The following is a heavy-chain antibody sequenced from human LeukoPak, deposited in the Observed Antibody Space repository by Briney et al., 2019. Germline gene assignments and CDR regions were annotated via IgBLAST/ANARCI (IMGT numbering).Heavy chain of an antibody. CDR3: TRIHTAMVPLRDFYSYMDV. CDR2: IRSKANSYAT. J-gene: IGHJ6*03. V-gene: IGHV3-73*01. D-gene: IGHD5-18*01. Sequence: PGGSLRLSCAASGFTFSGSAMHWVRQASGKGLEWVGRIRSKANSYATAYAASVKGRFTISRDDSKNTAYLQMNSLKTEDTAVYYCTRIHTAMVPLRDFYSYMDVWGKGTTVTISS. CDR1: GFTFSGSA.